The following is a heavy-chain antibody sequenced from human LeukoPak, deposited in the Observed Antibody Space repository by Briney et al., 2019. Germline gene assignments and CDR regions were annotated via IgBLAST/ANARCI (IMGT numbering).Heavy chain of an antibody. Sequence: GGSLRLSCAASGFTFSTYWMTWVRQAPGEGLEWVANIKQDGSEKYFVDSVRGRFSISRDNAKNSLYLQMNSLRADDTAGYYCARDRRLQLWSPAGFDYWGQGTLVTVSS. V-gene: IGHV3-7*01. CDR3: ARDRRLQLWSPAGFDY. J-gene: IGHJ4*02. D-gene: IGHD5-18*01. CDR2: IKQDGSEK. CDR1: GFTFSTYW.